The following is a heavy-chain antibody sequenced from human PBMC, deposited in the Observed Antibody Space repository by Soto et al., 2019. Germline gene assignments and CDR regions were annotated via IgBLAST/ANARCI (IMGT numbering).Heavy chain of an antibody. J-gene: IGHJ4*02. CDR1: GFTFSSYA. D-gene: IGHD3-16*02. Sequence: EVQLLESGGGLVQPGGSLRLSCAASGFTFSSYAMSWVRQAPGKGLEWVSAISGSGGSTYYADSVKGRFTISRDNSTNMLYLQMNSRRAEDTAVYYCAKESFDDYVWVSYRYRGALFVYWGQGTLVTVSS. CDR3: AKESFDDYVWVSYRYRGALFVY. CDR2: ISGSGGST. V-gene: IGHV3-23*01.